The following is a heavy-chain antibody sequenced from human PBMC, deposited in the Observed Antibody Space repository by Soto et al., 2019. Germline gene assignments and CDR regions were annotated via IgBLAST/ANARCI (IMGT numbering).Heavy chain of an antibody. V-gene: IGHV3-15*01. CDR2: IKSKTDGGTT. CDR3: TTEEYDILTAPGDYYYGMDV. D-gene: IGHD3-9*01. CDR1: GFTFSNAW. J-gene: IGHJ6*02. Sequence: EVQLVESGGGLVKPGGSLRLSCAASGFTFSNAWMSWVRQAPGKGLEWVGRIKSKTDGGTTDYAAPVKGRFTISRDDSKNTLYLQMNSLKTEDTAVYYCTTEEYDILTAPGDYYYGMDVWGQGTTVTVSS.